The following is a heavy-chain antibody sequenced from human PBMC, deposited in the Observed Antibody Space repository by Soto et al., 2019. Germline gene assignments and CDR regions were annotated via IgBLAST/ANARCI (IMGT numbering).Heavy chain of an antibody. J-gene: IGHJ6*04. CDR1: GGSLSNYG. CDR3: SRGDSTKIVVTTYYGMDV. D-gene: IGHD4-17*01. Sequence: QVQLVQSGAEVKKPGSSVKVSCKASGGSLSNYGISLVRQAPGQGLEWMGGIIPVFGTANYAQKFQGRVTITADESTSIVYMDVNSLRADCTAVYYCSRGDSTKIVVTTYYGMDVWGKGTTVTVSS. V-gene: IGHV1-69*12. CDR2: IIPVFGTA.